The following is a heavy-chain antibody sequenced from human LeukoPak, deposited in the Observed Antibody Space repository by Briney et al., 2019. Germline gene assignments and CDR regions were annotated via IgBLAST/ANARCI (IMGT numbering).Heavy chain of an antibody. CDR2: ISYDGSNK. J-gene: IGHJ4*02. V-gene: IGHV3-30-3*01. Sequence: GGSLRLSCAASGFTFSSYAMHWVRQAPGKGLEWVAVISYDGSNKYYADSVKGRFTISRDNSKNTLYLQMNSLRAEDTAVYYCARSDPYYYDSSVFDYWGQGTLVTVSP. CDR1: GFTFSSYA. D-gene: IGHD3-22*01. CDR3: ARSDPYYYDSSVFDY.